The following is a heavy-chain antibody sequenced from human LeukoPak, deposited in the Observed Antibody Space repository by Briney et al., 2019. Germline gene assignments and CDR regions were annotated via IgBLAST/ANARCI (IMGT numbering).Heavy chain of an antibody. CDR2: ISSDGSKI. D-gene: IGHD3-10*01. Sequence: GGSLRLSCAASGFTFSGYAMHWVRQAPGKGLEWVAIISSDGSKIYYADSVKGRFTISRDNSKNTLYLQMNSLRAEDTAVYYCARDRGSLYSYGMDVWGQGTTVTVSS. CDR3: ARDRGSLYSYGMDV. J-gene: IGHJ6*02. CDR1: GFTFSGYA. V-gene: IGHV3-30*04.